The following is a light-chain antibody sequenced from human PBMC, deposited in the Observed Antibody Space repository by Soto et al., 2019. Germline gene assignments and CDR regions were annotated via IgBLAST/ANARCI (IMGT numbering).Light chain of an antibody. CDR2: GVS. CDR1: QSVSSNY. CDR3: QQYGSYPLT. J-gene: IGKJ4*01. Sequence: ENVLTQSPGTLSLSPGERATLSCRASQSVSSNYFAWYQQKPGQAPRLLIYGVSTRATGIPDRFTGSGSGTDFTLTISRLEPEDFAVYYCQQYGSYPLTFGGGTKVEIK. V-gene: IGKV3-20*01.